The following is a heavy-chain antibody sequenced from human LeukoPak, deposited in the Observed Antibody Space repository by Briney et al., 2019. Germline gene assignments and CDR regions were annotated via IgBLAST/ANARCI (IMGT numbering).Heavy chain of an antibody. V-gene: IGHV4-4*02. J-gene: IGHJ4*02. D-gene: IGHD1-26*01. CDR2: IYHSGST. CDR1: GGSISSSNW. CDR3: ARVSGGSYPHFDY. Sequence: PSETLSLTCAVSGGSISSSNWWSWVRQPPGKGLEWIGEIYHSGSTNYNPSLKSRVTISVDKSKNQFSLKLSSVTAADTAVYYCARVSGGSYPHFDYWGQGTLVTVSS.